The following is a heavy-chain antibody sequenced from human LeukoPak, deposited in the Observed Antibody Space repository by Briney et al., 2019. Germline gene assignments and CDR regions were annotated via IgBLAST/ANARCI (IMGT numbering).Heavy chain of an antibody. D-gene: IGHD3-10*01. J-gene: IGHJ4*02. V-gene: IGHV3-74*01. CDR2: INSDGSIT. CDR1: GFTFSSSW. Sequence: GGSLRLSCAASGFTFSSSWMHWVRQASGKGLVWVSRINSDGSITNYADSVKGRFTISRGNAKNTAYLQMDSLKTEDTAVYYCTGNYYGSGSYADFDYWGQGTLVTVSS. CDR3: TGNYYGSGSYADFDY.